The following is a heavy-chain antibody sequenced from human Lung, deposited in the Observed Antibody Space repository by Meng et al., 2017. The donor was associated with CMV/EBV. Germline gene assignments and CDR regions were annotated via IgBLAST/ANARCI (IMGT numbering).Heavy chain of an antibody. D-gene: IGHD6-25*01. CDR2: INTNTGKP. CDR1: GYTFTTYG. CDR3: ARDSEAADY. V-gene: IGHV7-4-1*02. Sequence: QGQRVQSGSGLKKPGASVRISCKASGYTFTTYGMNWVRQAPGQGLEWMGWINTNTGKPTYAQGLTGRFVFSLDTSDSTAYLQISSLKAEDTAVYYCARDSEAADYWGQGTLVTVSS. J-gene: IGHJ4*02.